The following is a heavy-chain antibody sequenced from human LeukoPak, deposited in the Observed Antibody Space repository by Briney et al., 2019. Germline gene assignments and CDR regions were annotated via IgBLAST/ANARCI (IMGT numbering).Heavy chain of an antibody. Sequence: GGSLRLSCAASGFTFSSYAMHWVRQAPGKGLGWVAVISYDGNNKDYADSVKGRFTISRDNSENTLHLQMNSLRAEDTAVYYCARGSSSSWDGYMDVWGKGTTVTVSS. CDR1: GFTFSSYA. J-gene: IGHJ6*03. CDR2: ISYDGNNK. D-gene: IGHD6-13*01. CDR3: ARGSSSSWDGYMDV. V-gene: IGHV3-30-3*01.